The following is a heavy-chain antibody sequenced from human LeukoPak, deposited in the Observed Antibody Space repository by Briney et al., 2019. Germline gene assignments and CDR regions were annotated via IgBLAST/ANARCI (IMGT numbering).Heavy chain of an antibody. J-gene: IGHJ4*02. Sequence: GGSLRLSCAASGFTFSSYSMNWVRQAPGKGLEWVSSISSSSSYIYYADSVKGRFTISRDNAKNSLYLQMNSLRAEDTAAYYCASWGCSGGSCYSGEFDYWGQGTLVTVSS. CDR2: ISSSSSYI. CDR1: GFTFSSYS. D-gene: IGHD2-15*01. CDR3: ASWGCSGGSCYSGEFDY. V-gene: IGHV3-21*01.